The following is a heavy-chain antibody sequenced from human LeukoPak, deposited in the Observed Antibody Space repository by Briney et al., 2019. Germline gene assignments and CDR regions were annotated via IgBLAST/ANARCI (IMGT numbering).Heavy chain of an antibody. CDR3: ARDHRYCSSTSCFNWFDP. CDR1: GFTFSSYG. CDR2: IWYDGSNK. V-gene: IGHV3-33*01. D-gene: IGHD2-2*01. Sequence: GGSLRLSCAASGFTFSSYGMPWVRQAPGKGLEWVAVIWYDGSNKYYADSVKGRFTVSRDNSKNTLYLQMNSLRAEDTAVYYCARDHRYCSSTSCFNWFDPWGQGTLVTVSS. J-gene: IGHJ5*02.